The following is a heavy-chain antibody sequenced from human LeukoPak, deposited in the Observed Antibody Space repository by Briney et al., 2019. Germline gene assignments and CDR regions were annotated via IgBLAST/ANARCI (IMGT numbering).Heavy chain of an antibody. D-gene: IGHD6-13*01. Sequence: PGGSLRLSCAASGLTFSSYAMSWVRQAPGKGLEWVSAISGSGGSTYYADSVKGRFTISRDNAKNTLYLQMNSLRAEDTAVYYCARRQYRSSWYYFDYWGQGTLVTVSS. V-gene: IGHV3-23*01. CDR3: ARRQYRSSWYYFDY. CDR2: ISGSGGST. CDR1: GLTFSSYA. J-gene: IGHJ4*02.